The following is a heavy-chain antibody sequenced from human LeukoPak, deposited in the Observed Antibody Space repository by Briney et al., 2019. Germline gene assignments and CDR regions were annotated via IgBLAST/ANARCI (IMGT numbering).Heavy chain of an antibody. CDR1: GFTFSSYA. D-gene: IGHD5-12*01. Sequence: GVSLRPSCAASGFTFSSYAMSWVRQAPGKGLEWVSSISGGGAVTYYADSVKGRFTISRDNSKNTVYLQMNSLRAEDTAVYYCAKEPRVATIEIFDYWGQGTLVTVSS. V-gene: IGHV3-23*01. CDR3: AKEPRVATIEIFDY. J-gene: IGHJ4*02. CDR2: ISGGGAVT.